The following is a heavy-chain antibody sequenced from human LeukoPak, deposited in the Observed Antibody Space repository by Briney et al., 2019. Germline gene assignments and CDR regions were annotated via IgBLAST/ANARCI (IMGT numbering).Heavy chain of an antibody. D-gene: IGHD6-19*01. CDR3: ARVDDSSDWYYDY. V-gene: IGHV4-59*01. J-gene: IGHJ4*02. Sequence: SETLSLTCAVYGGSFSGYYWSWIRQPPGKGLEWIGYIYYSGSTNYNPSLKSRVTISVDTSKNQFSLKLSSVTAADTAVYYCARVDDSSDWYYDYWGQGTLVTVSS. CDR2: IYYSGST. CDR1: GGSFSGYY.